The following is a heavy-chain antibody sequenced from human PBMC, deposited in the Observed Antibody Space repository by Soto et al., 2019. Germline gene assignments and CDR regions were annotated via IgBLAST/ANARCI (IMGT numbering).Heavy chain of an antibody. J-gene: IGHJ6*02. CDR2: ISGSGGST. Sequence: EVQLLESGGGLVQPGGSLRLSCAASGFTFSSYAMSWVRQAPGKGLEWVSAISGSGGSTYYADSVKGRFTISRDNSKNTLYLQMNSLRAEDTAVYYCANLYSRYYYGMDVWGQGTTVTVSS. D-gene: IGHD4-4*01. CDR1: GFTFSSYA. CDR3: ANLYSRYYYGMDV. V-gene: IGHV3-23*01.